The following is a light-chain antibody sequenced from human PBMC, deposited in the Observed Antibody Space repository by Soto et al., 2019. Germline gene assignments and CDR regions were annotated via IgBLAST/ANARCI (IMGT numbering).Light chain of an antibody. Sequence: QPVLTQPPSASGTPGQRVTISCSGSNSNIGGNTVHWYQQLPGTAPKLLIYDDDQRPSGVPDRFSGSKSGTSASLAISGLQSEDEADYYCATWDDSLIRVVFGGGTKVTVL. V-gene: IGLV1-44*01. CDR2: DDD. J-gene: IGLJ2*01. CDR3: ATWDDSLIRVV. CDR1: NSNIGGNT.